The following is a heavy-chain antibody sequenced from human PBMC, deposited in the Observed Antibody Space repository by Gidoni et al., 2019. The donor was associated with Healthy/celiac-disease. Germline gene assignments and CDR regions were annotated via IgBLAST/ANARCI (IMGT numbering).Heavy chain of an antibody. Sequence: QITLKESGPTLVKPTQTLTLTCTFSGFSLSPSGVGVGWIRQPPGKDREWLALIYWDDDKRYSPSLKSRLTITKDTSKNQVVLTMTNMDPVDTATYYCAHSSYYYDSTGYFDLWGRGTLVTVSS. J-gene: IGHJ2*01. V-gene: IGHV2-5*02. CDR3: AHSSYYYDSTGYFDL. CDR2: IYWDDDK. CDR1: GFSLSPSGVG. D-gene: IGHD3-22*01.